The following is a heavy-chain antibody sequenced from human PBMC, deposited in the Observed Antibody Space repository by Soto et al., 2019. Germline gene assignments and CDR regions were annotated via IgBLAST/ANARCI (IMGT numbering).Heavy chain of an antibody. CDR3: ARDSVGYCSGGSCYGMDV. CDR2: TYYSGST. D-gene: IGHD2-15*01. V-gene: IGHV4-31*03. CDR1: GGSISSGGYY. Sequence: SETLSLTCTVSGGSISSGGYYWSWIRQHPGKGLEWIGYTYYSGSTYYNPSLKSRVTISVDTSKNQFSLKLSSVTAADTAVYYCARDSVGYCSGGSCYGMDVWGQGTTVTVSS. J-gene: IGHJ6*02.